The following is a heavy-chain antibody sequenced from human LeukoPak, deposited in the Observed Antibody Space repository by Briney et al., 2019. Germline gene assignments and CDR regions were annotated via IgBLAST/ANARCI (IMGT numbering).Heavy chain of an antibody. D-gene: IGHD3-10*01. J-gene: IGHJ4*02. CDR1: GFTFSSYG. Sequence: GRSLRLSCAASGFTFSSYGMHWVRQAPGKGLEWVAVISYDGGNTYYADSVKGRFTISRDNSKNTLYLQLNSLRAEDTAVYYCGRDSTYYYGSGSSGPHYFDYWGRGTLVTVSS. CDR2: ISYDGGNT. V-gene: IGHV3-30*03. CDR3: GRDSTYYYGSGSSGPHYFDY.